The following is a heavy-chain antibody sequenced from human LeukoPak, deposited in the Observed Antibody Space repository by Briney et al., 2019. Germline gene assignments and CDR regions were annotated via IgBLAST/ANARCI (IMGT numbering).Heavy chain of an antibody. D-gene: IGHD4-17*01. CDR3: ARGKDYGDYWYFDL. Sequence: SETLSLTCTVSGGSISSGGYYWSWIRQHPGKGLESIGYIYYSGSTYYNPSLKSRLTISVDTSKNQFSLKLSSVTAADTAVYYCARGKDYGDYWYFDLWGRGTLVTVSS. CDR2: IYYSGST. V-gene: IGHV4-31*03. CDR1: GGSISSGGYY. J-gene: IGHJ2*01.